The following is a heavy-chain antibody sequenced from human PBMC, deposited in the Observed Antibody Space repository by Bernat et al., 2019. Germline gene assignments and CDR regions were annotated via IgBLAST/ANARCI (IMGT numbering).Heavy chain of an antibody. V-gene: IGHV4-30-2*01. CDR1: GGSISSGGYS. Sequence: QLQLQESGSGLVKPSQTLSLTCAVSGGSISSGGYSWSWIRQPPGKGLEWIGYIYHSGSTYYNPSLKSRVTISVDRSKNQFSLKLSSVTAADTAVYYCARARGYSYGNWYFDYWGQGTLVTVSS. CDR3: ARARGYSYGNWYFDY. CDR2: IYHSGST. D-gene: IGHD5-18*01. J-gene: IGHJ4*02.